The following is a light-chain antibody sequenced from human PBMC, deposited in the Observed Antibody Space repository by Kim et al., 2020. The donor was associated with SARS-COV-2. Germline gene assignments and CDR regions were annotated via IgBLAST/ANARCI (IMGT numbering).Light chain of an antibody. CDR1: RGSIASNY. V-gene: IGLV6-57*03. CDR3: QSYDSSNQV. Sequence: GKTVTMSCTRSRGSIASNYVQWYQQRPGSAPTTVIYEDNQRPSGVPDRFSGSIDSSSNSASLTISGLKTEDEAAYYCQSYDSSNQVFGGGTQLTVL. CDR2: EDN. J-gene: IGLJ3*02.